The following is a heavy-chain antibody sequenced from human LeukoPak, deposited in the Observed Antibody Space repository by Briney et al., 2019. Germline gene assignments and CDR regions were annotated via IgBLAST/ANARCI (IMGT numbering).Heavy chain of an antibody. CDR2: IVPIFGTA. V-gene: IGHV1-69*05. Sequence: ASVKVSCKASGGTFSSYAISWVRQAPGQGLEWMGRIVPIFGTANYAQKLQGRVTITTDESTSTAYMELSSLRSEDTAVYYCAGTPSIAARPFDYWGQGTLVTVSS. CDR1: GGTFSSYA. D-gene: IGHD6-6*01. CDR3: AGTPSIAARPFDY. J-gene: IGHJ4*02.